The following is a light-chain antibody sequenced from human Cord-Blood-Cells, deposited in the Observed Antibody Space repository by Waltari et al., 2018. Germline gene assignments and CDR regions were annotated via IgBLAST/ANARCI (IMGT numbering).Light chain of an antibody. CDR2: YKSDSDK. V-gene: IGLV5-45*01. J-gene: IGLJ2*01. CDR1: SGINVGTYR. Sequence: QAVLTQPASLSASPGAAASLTCTLRSGINVGTYRIYWYQQKPGSPPQYLLRYKSDSDKQQGSGVPSRFSGSKDASANSGIFRISGLQSEDEADYYCMIWHSSAVVFGGGTKLTVL. CDR3: MIWHSSAVV.